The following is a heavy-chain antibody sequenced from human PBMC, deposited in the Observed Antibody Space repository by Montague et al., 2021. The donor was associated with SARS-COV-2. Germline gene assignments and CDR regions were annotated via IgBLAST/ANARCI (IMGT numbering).Heavy chain of an antibody. CDR1: GFTFSSYA. CDR2: ISYDGSNK. J-gene: IGHJ4*02. CDR3: ARDDYDILTGRFDY. Sequence: SLRLSCAASGFTFSSYAMHWVRQAPGKGLEWVAAISYDGSNKYYADSVKGRFTISRDNSKNTLYVQMNSLRAEDTAVYYCARDDYDILTGRFDYWGQGTLGTVSS. D-gene: IGHD3-9*01. V-gene: IGHV3-30*04.